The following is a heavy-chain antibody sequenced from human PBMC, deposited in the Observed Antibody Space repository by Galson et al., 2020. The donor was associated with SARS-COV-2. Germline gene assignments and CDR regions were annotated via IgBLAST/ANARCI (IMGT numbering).Heavy chain of an antibody. CDR2: ISTDNGDT. V-gene: IGHV1-18*04. D-gene: IGHD5-12*01. CDR3: ARSIHTGYGAAASLDY. CDR1: GYRFDSHV. J-gene: IGHJ4*02. Sequence: ASVKVSCKASGYRFDSHVISWVRQAPGQGLEWLGWISTDNGDTNYDQKFQGRVTMATDTSSSQAHMELRSLRSDDTAIYYCARSIHTGYGAAASLDYWGPGTLVTVSS.